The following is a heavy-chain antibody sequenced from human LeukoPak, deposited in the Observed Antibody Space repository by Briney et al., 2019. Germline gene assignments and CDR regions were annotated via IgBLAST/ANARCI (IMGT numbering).Heavy chain of an antibody. CDR3: ARAGSLGNCSGGSCYSPTP. V-gene: IGHV4-59*01. CDR1: GGSISTYY. D-gene: IGHD2-15*01. Sequence: SSETLSLTCTVSGGSISTYYWSWIRQPPGKGLEWIGYIYYTGSANYNPSLKSRVTISVDTSKNQFSLKLSSVTAADTAVYYCARAGSLGNCSGGSCYSPTPWGQGTLVTVSS. J-gene: IGHJ5*02. CDR2: IYYTGSA.